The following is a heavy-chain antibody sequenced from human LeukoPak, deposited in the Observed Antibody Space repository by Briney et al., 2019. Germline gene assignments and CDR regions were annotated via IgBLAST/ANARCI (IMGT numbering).Heavy chain of an antibody. J-gene: IGHJ4*02. CDR1: GYTFTSYG. V-gene: IGHV1-18*01. D-gene: IGHD3-10*01. Sequence: GASVKVSCKASGYTFTSYGISWVRQAPGQGLEWMGWISGYNGNTNYAQKLQGRVTMTTDTSTSTAYMELRSLTSDDTAVYYCARDSSSYGSGSYSPFDYWGQGTLVTVSS. CDR2: ISGYNGNT. CDR3: ARDSSSYGSGSYSPFDY.